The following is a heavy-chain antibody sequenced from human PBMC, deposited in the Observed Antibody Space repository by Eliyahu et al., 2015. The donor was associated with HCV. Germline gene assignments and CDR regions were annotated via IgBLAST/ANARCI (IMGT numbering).Heavy chain of an antibody. CDR1: GGSFNDYY. CDR3: ARNPGTVANPM. J-gene: IGHJ4*02. Sequence: QVHLQQWGAGMLKPSETLSLTCAVYGGSFNDYYWXWIRQPPGKGLQWIGQINHDGTTTYNPSLKSRVTMSIDLSRNQFSLKLNSVTAADTAVYYCARNPGTVANPMWGQGTLVTVSP. D-gene: IGHD4-23*01. CDR2: INHDGTT. V-gene: IGHV4-34*01.